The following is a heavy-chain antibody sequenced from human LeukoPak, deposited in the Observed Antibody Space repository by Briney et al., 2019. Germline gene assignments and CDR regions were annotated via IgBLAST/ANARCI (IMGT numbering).Heavy chain of an antibody. CDR2: ITSDGGNK. CDR3: AKTPMTNGWYYFDY. J-gene: IGHJ4*02. CDR1: GFTFSTYG. V-gene: IGHV3-30*18. D-gene: IGHD6-19*01. Sequence: GGSLRLSCAASGFTFSTYGMHWVRQAPGKGLEWVAVITSDGGNKYYTASVKGRFTISRDNSKNTLFLQMDSPRAEDTAVYYCAKTPMTNGWYYFDYWGQGTLVTVSS.